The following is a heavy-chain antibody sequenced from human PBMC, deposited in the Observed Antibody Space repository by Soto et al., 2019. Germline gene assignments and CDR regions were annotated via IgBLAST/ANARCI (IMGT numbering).Heavy chain of an antibody. CDR1: GGSISSGDYY. J-gene: IGHJ4*02. CDR3: ARARFLTGQSPSHYFDY. CDR2: IYYSGST. V-gene: IGHV4-30-4*01. Sequence: SETLSLTCTVSGGSISSGDYYWSWIRQPPGKGLEWIGYIYYSGSTYYNPSLKSRVTISVDTSKNQFSLKLSSVTAADTAVYYCARARFLTGQSPSHYFDYWGQGTLVTVSS. D-gene: IGHD3-9*01.